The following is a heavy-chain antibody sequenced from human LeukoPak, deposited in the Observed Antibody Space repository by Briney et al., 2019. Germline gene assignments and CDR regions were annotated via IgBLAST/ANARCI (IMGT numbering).Heavy chain of an antibody. Sequence: GGSLRLSCAASGFTFSSYGMHWVRQAPGKGLEWVAVISYDGSNKYYADSVKGRFTISRDNSKNTLYLQMNSLRAEDTAVYYCATFGGSSWSLDYWGQGTLVTVSS. CDR1: GFTFSSYG. J-gene: IGHJ4*02. D-gene: IGHD6-13*01. CDR2: ISYDGSNK. V-gene: IGHV3-30*03. CDR3: ATFGGSSWSLDY.